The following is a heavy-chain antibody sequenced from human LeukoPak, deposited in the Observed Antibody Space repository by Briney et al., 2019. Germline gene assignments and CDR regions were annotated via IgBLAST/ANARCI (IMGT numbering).Heavy chain of an antibody. V-gene: IGHV3-43D*04. Sequence: PGGSLRLSCAASGFTFDDYAMHWVRQAPGKGLEWVSLISWDGGSTFYADSVMGRFTISRDNSKNTLYLQMNSLEAEDTAVYYCAKVYSDSGSWDYWGQGTLVTVSS. CDR1: GFTFDDYA. CDR3: AKVYSDSGSWDY. J-gene: IGHJ4*02. D-gene: IGHD3-10*01. CDR2: ISWDGGST.